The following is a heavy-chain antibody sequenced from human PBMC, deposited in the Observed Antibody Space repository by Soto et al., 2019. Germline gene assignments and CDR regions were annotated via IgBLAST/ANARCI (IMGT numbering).Heavy chain of an antibody. Sequence: SDTLSLTCAVYGGSFSGYYWSWIRQPPGKGLEWIGEINHSGSTNYNPSLKSRVTISVDTSKNQFSLKLSSVTAADTAVYYCARRAQDAFDIWGQGTMVTVSS. J-gene: IGHJ3*02. CDR3: ARRAQDAFDI. CDR1: GGSFSGYY. CDR2: INHSGST. V-gene: IGHV4-34*01.